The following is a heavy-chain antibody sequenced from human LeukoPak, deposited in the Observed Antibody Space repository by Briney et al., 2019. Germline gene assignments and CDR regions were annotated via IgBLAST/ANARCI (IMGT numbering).Heavy chain of an antibody. D-gene: IGHD4-11*01. V-gene: IGHV4-34*01. J-gene: IGHJ6*03. CDR2: INHRGST. CDR1: GGSFSGYY. CDR3: ARGNLWDYRRYYYYMDV. Sequence: SETLSLTCDVYGGSFSGYYWSWIRQLPGKGLEWIGEINHRGSTNYNPSLKSRVTISVDTSKNQFSLRLNSVTAADTAVYYCARGNLWDYRRYYYYMDVWGKGTTVTVSS.